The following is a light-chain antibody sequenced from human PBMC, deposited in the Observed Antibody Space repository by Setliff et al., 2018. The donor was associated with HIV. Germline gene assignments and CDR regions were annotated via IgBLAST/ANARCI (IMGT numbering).Light chain of an antibody. CDR2: KSD. J-gene: IGLJ1*01. V-gene: IGLV1-44*01. Sequence: QSVLTQPPPASGTPGQRVTVSCSGSSSNIGSNTVNWYQQLPGTAPKLLIYKSDQRPSGVPDRFSGSKSGTSASLAISGLQSEDEADYYCAAWDDSLNGYVFGTGTKVTVL. CDR1: SSNIGSNT. CDR3: AAWDDSLNGYV.